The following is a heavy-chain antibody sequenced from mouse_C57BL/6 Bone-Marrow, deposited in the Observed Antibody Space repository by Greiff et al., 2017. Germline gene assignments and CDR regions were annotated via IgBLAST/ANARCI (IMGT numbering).Heavy chain of an antibody. V-gene: IGHV2-9*02. CDR2: IWAGGST. CDR3: ATGKGNFDY. J-gene: IGHJ2*01. CDR1: GFSLTSYG. Sequence: VKVVESGPGLVAPSQSLSITCTVSGFSLTSYGVHWVRQPPGKGLEWLGVIWAGGSTNYNSALMSRLSISKDNSKSQVFLKMNSLQTDDTAMYYCATGKGNFDYWGQGTTLTVSS.